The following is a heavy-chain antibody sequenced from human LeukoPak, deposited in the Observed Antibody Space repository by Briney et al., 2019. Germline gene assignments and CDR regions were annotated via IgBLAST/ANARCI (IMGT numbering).Heavy chain of an antibody. D-gene: IGHD3-22*01. J-gene: IGHJ4*02. CDR2: IKQDGTDK. CDR1: GFTFSTYW. CDR3: AREKLDTRGYVDY. V-gene: IGHV3-7*01. Sequence: GGSLRLSCAASGFTFSTYWMSWVRQAPGKGLDWVANIKQDGTDKYHVDSVKGRFTISRDNAKNLLYLQMNSLRAEDTAVYYCAREKLDTRGYVDYWGQGTLVTVSS.